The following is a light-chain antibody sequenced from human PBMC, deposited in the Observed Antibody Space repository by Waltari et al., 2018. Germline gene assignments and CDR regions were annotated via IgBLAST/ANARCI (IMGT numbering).Light chain of an antibody. J-gene: IGLJ3*02. CDR1: TSDIGAYEY. Sequence: QSALTQPASVSGSPGQSITISCTGTTSDIGAYEYVSWYQQHPGKAPKLIIYDVSNRPSGISDRFSGSKSVNTASLTISGLQAEDEGYYYCSSYSSTNTLAVVFGGGTKLTVL. CDR3: SSYSSTNTLAVV. CDR2: DVS. V-gene: IGLV2-14*03.